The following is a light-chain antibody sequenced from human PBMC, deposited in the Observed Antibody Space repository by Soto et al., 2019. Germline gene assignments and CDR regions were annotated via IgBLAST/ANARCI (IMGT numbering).Light chain of an antibody. CDR2: YAS. Sequence: DIQMTQSPSTLSISVGDRVTISCRASQSINSWLAWYQQKPGKAPKLLIYYASSLESGVPSRFNGSGSGTEFTLTISSLQPDDFATYYCQQYDSYPWTFGQGTRVEIK. CDR3: QQYDSYPWT. CDR1: QSINSW. J-gene: IGKJ1*01. V-gene: IGKV1-5*01.